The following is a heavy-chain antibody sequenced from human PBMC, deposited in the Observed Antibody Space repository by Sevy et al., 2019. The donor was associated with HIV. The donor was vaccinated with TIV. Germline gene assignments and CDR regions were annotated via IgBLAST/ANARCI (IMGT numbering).Heavy chain of an antibody. D-gene: IGHD3-22*01. CDR2: IIPIFGTA. CDR1: GGTFSSYA. V-gene: IGHV1-69*13. CDR3: ASEAGYYDSSGYAPHAFDI. Sequence: ASVKVSCKASGGTFSSYAISWVRQAPGQGLEWMGGIIPIFGTANYAQTFQGRVTITADESTSTAYMELSSLRSEDTAVYYCASEAGYYDSSGYAPHAFDIWGQGTMVTVSS. J-gene: IGHJ3*02.